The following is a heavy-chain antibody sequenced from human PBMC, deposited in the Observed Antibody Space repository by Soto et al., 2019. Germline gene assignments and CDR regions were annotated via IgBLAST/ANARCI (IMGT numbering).Heavy chain of an antibody. Sequence: EVKLLESGGGLVQPGGSLRLSCGVSGFTVTSNGVSWVRQAPGKGLEWVSAISPNGQGIWYADSVKGRFTISRDISRNTVFLQMDSLRAEDTAVYYCARGGSGYVWFNEFWGQGTLVTVSS. CDR3: ARGGSGYVWFNEF. D-gene: IGHD3-22*01. CDR2: ISPNGQGI. CDR1: GFTVTSNG. V-gene: IGHV3-23*01. J-gene: IGHJ4*02.